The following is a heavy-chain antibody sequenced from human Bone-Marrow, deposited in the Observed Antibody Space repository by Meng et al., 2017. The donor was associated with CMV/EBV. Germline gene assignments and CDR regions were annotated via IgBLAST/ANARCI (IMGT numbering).Heavy chain of an antibody. V-gene: IGHV1-2*02. Sequence: ASVKVSCKSSGYTFTGYYMHWARQAPGQGLEWMGWINPNSGGTNYAQKFQGRVTMTRDTSISTAYMELSRLRSDDTAVYYRARVQSLIVPAARYWGQGTLVTVSS. CDR3: ARVQSLIVPAARY. J-gene: IGHJ4*02. CDR2: INPNSGGT. D-gene: IGHD2-2*01. CDR1: GYTFTGYY.